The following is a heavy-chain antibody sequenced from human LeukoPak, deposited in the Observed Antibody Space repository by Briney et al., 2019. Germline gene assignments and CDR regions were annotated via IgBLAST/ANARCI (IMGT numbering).Heavy chain of an antibody. J-gene: IGHJ6*02. CDR3: ARDCSGGSCYYYYGMDV. CDR1: GGTFSSYA. CDR2: IIPIFGTA. Sequence: SVKVSCKASGGTFSSYAISWVRQAPGQGLEWMGGIIPIFGTANYAQKFQGRVTITADESTSTAYMELSSLRFEDTAVYYCARDCSGGSCYYYYGMDVWGQGTTVTVSS. D-gene: IGHD2-15*01. V-gene: IGHV1-69*13.